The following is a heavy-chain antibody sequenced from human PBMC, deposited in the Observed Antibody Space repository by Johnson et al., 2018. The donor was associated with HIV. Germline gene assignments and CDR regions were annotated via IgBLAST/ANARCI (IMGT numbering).Heavy chain of an antibody. J-gene: IGHJ3*02. CDR1: GFTVSSNY. D-gene: IGHD2/OR15-2a*01. Sequence: MQLVESGGGLIQPGGSLRLSCAASGFTVSSNYMSWVRQAPGKGLEWVSVIYSGGSTYYADSVKGRFTISRDNSKNTLYLQMNSLRAEDTAVYYCARDFHEAGSNAFDIWGQGTMVTVSS. CDR2: IYSGGST. CDR3: ARDFHEAGSNAFDI. V-gene: IGHV3-53*01.